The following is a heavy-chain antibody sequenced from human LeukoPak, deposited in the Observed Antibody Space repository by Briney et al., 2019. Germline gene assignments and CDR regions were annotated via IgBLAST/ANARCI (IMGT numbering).Heavy chain of an antibody. CDR3: AKAAGDSYYDY. D-gene: IGHD7-27*01. J-gene: IGHJ4*02. Sequence: GGSLRLSCAASGFTFDDYAMHWVRQAPGKGLEWVSGITWNGDNTVYADSVKGRFTISRDNARNSLYPQMNSLRAEDMAFYYCAKAAGDSYYDYWGRGTLVTVSS. CDR1: GFTFDDYA. V-gene: IGHV3-9*03. CDR2: ITWNGDNT.